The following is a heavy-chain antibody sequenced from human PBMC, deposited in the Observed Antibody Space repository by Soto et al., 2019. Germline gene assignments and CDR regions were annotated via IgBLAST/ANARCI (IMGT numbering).Heavy chain of an antibody. J-gene: IGHJ6*02. CDR3: ARDRAAAGLYYYYGMDV. CDR2: IWYDGSNK. D-gene: IGHD6-13*01. Sequence: GGSLRLSCAASVFTFSSYGMHWVRQAPGKGLEWVAVIWYDGSNKYYADSVKGRFTISRDNSKNTLYLQMNSLRAEDTAVYYCARDRAAAGLYYYYGMDVWGQGTTVTVSS. V-gene: IGHV3-33*08. CDR1: VFTFSSYG.